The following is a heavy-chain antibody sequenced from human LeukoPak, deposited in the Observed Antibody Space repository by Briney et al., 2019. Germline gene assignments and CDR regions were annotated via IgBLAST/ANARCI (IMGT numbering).Heavy chain of an antibody. J-gene: IGHJ4*02. Sequence: SETLSLTCTVSGAPLSSYYWSWVRQPPGKGLEWIGYIYYDGSTNYNPSLQSRVTISVDTSKNQFSVKLSSVTAADTAVYYCARSRVIGDSPYYCDYWGQGTLVTVSS. V-gene: IGHV4-59*01. CDR1: GAPLSSYY. D-gene: IGHD3-3*01. CDR2: IYYDGST. CDR3: ARSRVIGDSPYYCDY.